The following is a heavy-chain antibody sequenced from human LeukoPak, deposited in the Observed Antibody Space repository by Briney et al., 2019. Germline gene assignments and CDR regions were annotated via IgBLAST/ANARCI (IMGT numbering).Heavy chain of an antibody. D-gene: IGHD2-2*02. CDR1: GFTFSSYS. Sequence: GGSLRLSCAASGFTFSSYSMTWVRQSPGKGLEWVSSISSSSSYIYYADSVKGRFTISRDNAKNSLYLQMNSLRAEDTAVYYCARTYCSSTSCYIWHAFDIWGQGTMVTVSS. J-gene: IGHJ3*02. CDR3: ARTYCSSTSCYIWHAFDI. V-gene: IGHV3-21*01. CDR2: ISSSSSYI.